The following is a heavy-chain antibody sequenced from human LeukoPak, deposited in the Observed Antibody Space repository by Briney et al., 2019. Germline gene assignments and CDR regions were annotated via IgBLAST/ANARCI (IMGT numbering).Heavy chain of an antibody. CDR1: GYTFTTYG. J-gene: IGHJ4*02. CDR3: GRVWGYYYDSSGYSDFDY. Sequence: ASVKVPYKAPGYTFTTYGITWVRQAPGQGLTGMGWISAYNGNTNYAQKFQGRVTMTIDTSTSTAYMELRSLKSDDTAVYYCGRVWGYYYDSSGYSDFDYWGQGTLVTVSS. V-gene: IGHV1-18*01. CDR2: ISAYNGNT. D-gene: IGHD3-22*01.